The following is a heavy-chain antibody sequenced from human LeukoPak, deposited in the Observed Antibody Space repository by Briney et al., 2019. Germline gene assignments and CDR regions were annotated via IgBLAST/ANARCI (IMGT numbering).Heavy chain of an antibody. CDR3: ARCCYPDY. CDR1: GYSPSRGYY. CDR2: IFHSGNA. D-gene: IGHD5-18*01. V-gene: IGHV4-38-2*01. Sequence: PSETLSLTCAVSGYSPSRGYYWGWIRQPPGKWLEWSGSIFHSGNASYNVSLKSRVTISEDTSKNQFSLKLTSVTAADTAVYYCARCCYPDYWGQGTLVTVSS. J-gene: IGHJ4*02.